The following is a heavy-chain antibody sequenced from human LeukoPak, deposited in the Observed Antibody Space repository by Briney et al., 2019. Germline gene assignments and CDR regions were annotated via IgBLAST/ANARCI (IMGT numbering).Heavy chain of an antibody. D-gene: IGHD6-13*01. CDR1: GGSISSSSYY. Sequence: SETLSLTCTVSGGSISSSSYYWGWIRQPPGKGLEWIGSIYYSGSTYYNPSLKSRVTISVDTSKNQFSLKLSSVTAADTAVYYCASELGGPYWGQGTLVTVSS. CDR2: IYYSGST. J-gene: IGHJ4*02. V-gene: IGHV4-39*01. CDR3: ASELGGPY.